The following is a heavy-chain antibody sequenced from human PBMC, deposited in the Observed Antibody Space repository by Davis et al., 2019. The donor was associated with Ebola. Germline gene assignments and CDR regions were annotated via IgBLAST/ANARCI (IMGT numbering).Heavy chain of an antibody. CDR2: IYTSGST. D-gene: IGHD2-15*01. J-gene: IGHJ1*01. Sequence: PSETLSLTCTVSGGSISSYYWSWIRQPAGKGLEWIGRIYTSGSTNYNPSLKSRVTMSVDTSKNQFSLGLSSVTAADTAVYYCAREYCSGGNCYGYFQHWGQGTLVTVSS. CDR1: GGSISSYY. CDR3: AREYCSGGNCYGYFQH. V-gene: IGHV4-4*07.